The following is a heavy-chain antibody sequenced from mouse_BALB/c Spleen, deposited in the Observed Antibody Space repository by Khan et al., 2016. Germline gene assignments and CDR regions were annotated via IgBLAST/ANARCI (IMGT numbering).Heavy chain of an antibody. CDR1: GYTFTSYW. CDR2: IYPGDGDT. D-gene: IGHD2-2*01. V-gene: IGHV1-87*01. Sequence: VELVESGAELARPGASVKLSCKASGYTFTSYWMQWVKQRPGQGLEWIGAIYPGDGDTKYTPKLKGKATFTADKSSSTAYMQLSSLASEDSAAYYWARRGGYAPFFDWGQGTTLTVSS. CDR3: ARRGGYAPFFD. J-gene: IGHJ2*01.